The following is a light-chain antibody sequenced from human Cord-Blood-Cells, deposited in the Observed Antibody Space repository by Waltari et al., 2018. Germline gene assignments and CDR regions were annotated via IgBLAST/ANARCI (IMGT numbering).Light chain of an antibody. CDR3: QAWDSSTVV. V-gene: IGLV3-1*01. J-gene: IGLJ2*01. Sequence: SYELTQPPSVSVSPGQTASIPCSGDKLGDKYACCYQQKPGQPPVLVIYQDSKRPSGIPERFSGSNSGNTATLTISGTQAMDEADYYCQAWDSSTVVFGGGTKLTVL. CDR1: KLGDKY. CDR2: QDS.